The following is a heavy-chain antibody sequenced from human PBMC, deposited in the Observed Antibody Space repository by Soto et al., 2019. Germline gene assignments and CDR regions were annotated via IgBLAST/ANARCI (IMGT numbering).Heavy chain of an antibody. V-gene: IGHV3-48*02. D-gene: IGHD3-16*01. CDR2: ISSDSRTI. CDR1: GFSLSDYA. Sequence: GGSLRLSCVASGFSLSDYAVNWVLQAPGKGLEWVSFISSDSRTIYYADSVEGRFTVSRDNARNSVSLQMDSLRDEDAAVYYCARIKLVVLFCFNVHLYDMYVCAQGTSVTVAS. CDR3: ARIKLVVLFCFNVHLYDMYV. J-gene: IGHJ6*02.